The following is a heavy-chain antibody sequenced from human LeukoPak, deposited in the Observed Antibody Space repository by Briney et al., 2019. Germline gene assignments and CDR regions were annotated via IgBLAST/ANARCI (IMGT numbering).Heavy chain of an antibody. Sequence: SETLSLTCAVYGGSFSGYFWNWIRQPPGKGLEWIGEINHSGSTNYNPSLKSRVTISVDTSKNQFSLRLGSVTAADTAVYYCARRSGYSYFQHWGQGTLVTVSS. J-gene: IGHJ1*01. V-gene: IGHV4-34*01. CDR2: INHSGST. D-gene: IGHD3-3*01. CDR3: ARRSGYSYFQH. CDR1: GGSFSGYF.